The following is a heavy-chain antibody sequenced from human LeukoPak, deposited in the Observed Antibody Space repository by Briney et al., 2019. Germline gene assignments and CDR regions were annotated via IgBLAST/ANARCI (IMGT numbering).Heavy chain of an antibody. CDR3: ARGGYSYGYVSVSYYYGMDV. V-gene: IGHV4-34*01. D-gene: IGHD5-18*01. CDR1: GGSFSGYY. Sequence: ASETLSLTCAVYGGSFSGYYWSWIRQPPGKGLEWIGEINHSGSTNYNPSLRSRVTISVDTSKNQFSLKLSSVTAAGTAVYYCARGGYSYGYVSVSYYYGMDVWGKGTAVTVSS. J-gene: IGHJ6*04. CDR2: INHSGST.